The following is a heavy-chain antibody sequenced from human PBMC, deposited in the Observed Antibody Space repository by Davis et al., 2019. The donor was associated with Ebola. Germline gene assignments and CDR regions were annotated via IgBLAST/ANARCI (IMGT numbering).Heavy chain of an antibody. D-gene: IGHD2-8*01. Sequence: PSETLSLTCTVSGGSVSSGSYYWSWIRQPPGKGLEWIGYIYYSGSTNYNPSLKSRVTISVDTSKNQFSLKLSSVTAADTAVYYCARDLGYCTNGVCYRYFDLWGRGTLVTVSS. CDR1: GGSVSSGSYY. J-gene: IGHJ2*01. CDR3: ARDLGYCTNGVCYRYFDL. CDR2: IYYSGST. V-gene: IGHV4-61*01.